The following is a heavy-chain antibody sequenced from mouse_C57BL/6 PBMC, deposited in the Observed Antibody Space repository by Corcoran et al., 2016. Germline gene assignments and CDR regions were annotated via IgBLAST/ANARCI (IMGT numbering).Heavy chain of an antibody. CDR3: ARRYSHYYGSSSYYVDY. J-gene: IGHJ2*01. CDR1: GYTFTSYG. Sequence: QVQLQQSGAELARPGASVKLSCKASGYTFTSYGISWVKQRTGQGLEWIGEIYPRSGNTYYNEKFKGKATLTADKSSSTAYMELRSLTSEDSAVYFCARRYSHYYGSSSYYVDYWGQGTTLTVSS. V-gene: IGHV1-81*01. CDR2: IYPRSGNT. D-gene: IGHD1-1*01.